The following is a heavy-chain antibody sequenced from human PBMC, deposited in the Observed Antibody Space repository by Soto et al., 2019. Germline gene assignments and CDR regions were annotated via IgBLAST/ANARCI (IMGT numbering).Heavy chain of an antibody. CDR2: INHSGST. CDR3: AMGAGGYSYGYHLGY. CDR1: GGSFSGYY. J-gene: IGHJ4*02. V-gene: IGHV4-34*01. Sequence: SETLSLTCAVHGGSFSGYYWSWICQPPGKGLEWIGEINHSGSTNYNPSLKSRVTISVDTSKNQFSLKLSSVTAADTAVYYCAMGAGGYSYGYHLGYWGQGTLVTVSS. D-gene: IGHD5-18*01.